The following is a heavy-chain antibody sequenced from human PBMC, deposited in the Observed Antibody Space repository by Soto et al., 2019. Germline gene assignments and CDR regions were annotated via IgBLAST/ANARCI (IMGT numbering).Heavy chain of an antibody. CDR1: GFTFSSYA. D-gene: IGHD1-7*01. CDR2: ISGSGGST. CDR3: AKDGTRTGTLDY. J-gene: IGHJ4*02. V-gene: IGHV3-23*01. Sequence: EVQLLESGGGLVQPGGSLRLSCAASGFTFSSYAMSWVRQAPGKGLEWVSAISGSGGSTYYADSVKGRFTISRDNAKNTLYLQMNSLRAEDTAVYYCAKDGTRTGTLDYWGQGTLVTVSS.